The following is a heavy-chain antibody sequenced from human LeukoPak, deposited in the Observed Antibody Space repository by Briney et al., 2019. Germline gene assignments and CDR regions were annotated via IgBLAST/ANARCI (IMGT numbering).Heavy chain of an antibody. V-gene: IGHV4-59*12. J-gene: IGHJ4*02. Sequence: PSETLSLTCTVSGGSISSDYWSWIRRPPGKGLEWIGYIYYSGTTNYNPSLKSRVTISVDTSKNQFSLKLSSVTAADTAVYYCARGSQSLGYCSGGSCRAKIFDYWGQGTLVTVSS. CDR3: ARGSQSLGYCSGGSCRAKIFDY. CDR1: GGSISSDY. D-gene: IGHD2-15*01. CDR2: IYYSGTT.